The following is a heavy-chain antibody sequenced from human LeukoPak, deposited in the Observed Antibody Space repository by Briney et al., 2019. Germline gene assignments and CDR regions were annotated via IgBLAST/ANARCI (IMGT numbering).Heavy chain of an antibody. J-gene: IGHJ5*02. V-gene: IGHV1-46*01. D-gene: IGHD3-10*01. CDR1: GYTFTSYY. CDR3: ARPMVRGVSNNWFDP. Sequence: ASVKVSCKASGYTFTSYYMHWVRQAPGQGLEWMGIINPSGGSTSYAQKFQGRVTMTRDTSISTAYMELSRLRSDDTAVYYCARPMVRGVSNNWFDPWGQGTLVTVSS. CDR2: INPSGGST.